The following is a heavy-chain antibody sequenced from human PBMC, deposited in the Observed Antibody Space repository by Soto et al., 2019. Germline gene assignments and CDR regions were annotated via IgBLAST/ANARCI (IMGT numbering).Heavy chain of an antibody. D-gene: IGHD3-16*01. Sequence: QVQLQESGPGLVKPSQTLSLTCTVSGGSIRRSDYYWSWVRQFPGRGLEWIGYIYHSGSTFYNPSLMSRGVISVDTSRNQFSLSLTSVTAADTAGYYCAIVEALIRSLGDFDSWGQGIRVTVTS. CDR3: AIVEALIRSLGDFDS. CDR1: GGSIRRSDYY. CDR2: IYHSGST. V-gene: IGHV4-31*03. J-gene: IGHJ4*02.